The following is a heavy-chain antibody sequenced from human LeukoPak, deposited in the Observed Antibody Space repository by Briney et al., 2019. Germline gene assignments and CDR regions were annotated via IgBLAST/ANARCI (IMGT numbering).Heavy chain of an antibody. V-gene: IGHV3-23*01. Sequence: GGSLRLSCAASGFTFSSYAMSWVRQAPGKGLEWVSAISGSGGSTYYADSVKGRFTNSRDNSKNTLYLQMNSLRAEDTAVYYCAKGPGRGRYYFDYWGQGTLVTVSS. J-gene: IGHJ4*02. CDR3: AKGPGRGRYYFDY. CDR1: GFTFSSYA. D-gene: IGHD3-10*01. CDR2: ISGSGGST.